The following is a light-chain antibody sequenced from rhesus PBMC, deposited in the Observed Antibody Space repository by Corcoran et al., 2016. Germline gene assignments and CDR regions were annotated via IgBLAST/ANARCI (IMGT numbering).Light chain of an antibody. CDR1: QSLLYSSNNKNY. J-gene: IGKJ1*01. CDR3: QQYYSTLWT. V-gene: IGKV4-1*01. CDR2: WAS. Sequence: DIVMTQSPDSLAVSLGERVTINCKSSQSLLYSSNNKNYLAWYQQKPGQAPKLLIYWASTRESGVPNRVSGSGSGTDFTLTISGLQAEDVAVYYCQQYYSTLWTFGQGTKVEIK.